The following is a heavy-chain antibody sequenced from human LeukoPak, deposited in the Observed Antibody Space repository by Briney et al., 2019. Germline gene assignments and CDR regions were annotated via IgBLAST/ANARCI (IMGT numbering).Heavy chain of an antibody. CDR2: ISGSGGST. D-gene: IGHD2-2*01. J-gene: IGHJ4*02. V-gene: IGHV3-23*01. CDR3: AKDLLHCSSTSCYVALFDY. CDR1: GFTFSSYA. Sequence: PGGSLRLSCAASGFTFSSYAMSWVRQASGKGLEWVSAISGSGGSTYYADSVKGRFTISRDNSKNTLYLQMNSLRAEDTAVYYCAKDLLHCSSTSCYVALFDYWGQGTLVTVSS.